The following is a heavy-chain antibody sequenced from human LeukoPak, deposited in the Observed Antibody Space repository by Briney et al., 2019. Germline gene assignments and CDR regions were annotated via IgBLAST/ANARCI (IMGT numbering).Heavy chain of an antibody. V-gene: IGHV1-8*01. D-gene: IGHD5-18*01. CDR2: MNPNSGNT. J-gene: IGHJ6*02. CDR1: GYTFTNYD. Sequence: GASVKVSCKASGYTFTNYDINWVRQATGQGLEWMGWMNPNSGNTGYAQKFQGRVTMTRNTSISTAYMELSSLRSEDTAVYYCARGPEVSWIQLWLGDYGMDVWGQGTTVTVSS. CDR3: ARGPEVSWIQLWLGDYGMDV.